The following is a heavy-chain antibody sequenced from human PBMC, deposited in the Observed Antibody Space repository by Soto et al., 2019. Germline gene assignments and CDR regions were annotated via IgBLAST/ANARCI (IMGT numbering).Heavy chain of an antibody. CDR3: ASEWYESPFPFDY. Sequence: PGGSLRLSCAASGFTFSSYWMHWVRQAPGKGLVWVSHINSDGSSTSYADSVKGRFTISRDNAKNTLYLQMNSLRAEDTAVYYCASEWYESPFPFDYWGQGTLVTVSS. V-gene: IGHV3-74*01. CDR2: INSDGSST. CDR1: GFTFSSYW. J-gene: IGHJ4*02. D-gene: IGHD2-15*01.